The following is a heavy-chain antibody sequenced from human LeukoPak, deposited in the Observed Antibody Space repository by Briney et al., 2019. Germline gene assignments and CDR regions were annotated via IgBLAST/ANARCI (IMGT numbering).Heavy chain of an antibody. J-gene: IGHJ5*02. CDR2: IYTSGST. CDR1: GGSISGYY. Sequence: SETLSLTCTVSGGSISGYYWSWIRQPAGKGLEWIGRIYTSGSTNYNPSLKSRVTMSVDTSKNQFSLKLSSVTAADTAVYYCARGGCSSTSCYHNWFDPWGQGTLVTVSS. D-gene: IGHD2-2*01. V-gene: IGHV4-4*07. CDR3: ARGGCSSTSCYHNWFDP.